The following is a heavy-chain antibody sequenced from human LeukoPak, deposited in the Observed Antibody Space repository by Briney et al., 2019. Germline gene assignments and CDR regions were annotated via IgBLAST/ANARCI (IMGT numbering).Heavy chain of an antibody. CDR2: INWNGGST. J-gene: IGHJ3*02. Sequence: GGSLRLSCAAPGFTFDDYGMSWVRQAPGKGLEWVSGINWNGGSTGYADSVKGRFTISRDNAKNSLYLQMNSLRAEDTALYYCARYLADIVVVPAAFDAFDIWGQGTMVTVSS. V-gene: IGHV3-20*04. CDR3: ARYLADIVVVPAAFDAFDI. D-gene: IGHD2-2*01. CDR1: GFTFDDYG.